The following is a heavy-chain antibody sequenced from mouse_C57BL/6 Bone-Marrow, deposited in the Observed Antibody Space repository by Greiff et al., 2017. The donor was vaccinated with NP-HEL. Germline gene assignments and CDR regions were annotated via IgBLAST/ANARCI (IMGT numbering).Heavy chain of an antibody. J-gene: IGHJ1*03. CDR1: GYTFNSYW. CDR3: ARFDYYGSSPCYFDV. Sequence: QVQLQQPGAELVKPGASVTLSCKASGYTFNSYWMHWVKQRPGQGLEWIGMIHPNSGSTNYNEKFKSKATLTVDKSSSTAYMQLSSLTSEDSAVYYCARFDYYGSSPCYFDVWGTGTTVTVSS. D-gene: IGHD1-1*01. CDR2: IHPNSGST. V-gene: IGHV1-64*01.